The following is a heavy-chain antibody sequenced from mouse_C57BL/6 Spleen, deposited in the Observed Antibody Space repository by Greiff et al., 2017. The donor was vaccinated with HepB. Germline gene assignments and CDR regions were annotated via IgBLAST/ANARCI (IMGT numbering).Heavy chain of an antibody. V-gene: IGHV1-26*01. J-gene: IGHJ4*01. D-gene: IGHD1-1*01. Sequence: EVQLQQSGPELVKPGASVKISCKASGYTFTDYYMNWVKQSHGKSLEWIGDINPNNGGTSYNQKFKGKATLTVDKSSSTAYMELRSLTSEDSAVYYCARGEVSSYARAPMDYWGQGTSVTVSS. CDR1: GYTFTDYY. CDR3: ARGEVSSYARAPMDY. CDR2: INPNNGGT.